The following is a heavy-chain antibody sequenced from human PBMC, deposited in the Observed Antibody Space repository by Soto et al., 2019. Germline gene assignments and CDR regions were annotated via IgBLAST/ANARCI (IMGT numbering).Heavy chain of an antibody. CDR2: ISYDGSNK. J-gene: IGHJ6*03. CDR3: AKEGILRYFDWSHYYYMDV. Sequence: QVQLVESGGGVVQPGRSLRLSCAASGFTFSSYGMHWVRQAPGKGLEWVAVISYDGSNKYYADSVKGRFTISRDNSKNTLYLQMNSLRAEDTAVYYCAKEGILRYFDWSHYYYMDVWGKGTTVTVSS. V-gene: IGHV3-30*18. D-gene: IGHD3-9*01. CDR1: GFTFSSYG.